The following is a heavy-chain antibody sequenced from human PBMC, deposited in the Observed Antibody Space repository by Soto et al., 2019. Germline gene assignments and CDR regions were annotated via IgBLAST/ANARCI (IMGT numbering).Heavy chain of an antibody. CDR3: ARASKQQLTSGGMDV. CDR2: INHSGST. J-gene: IGHJ6*02. Sequence: SETLSLTCAVYGGSFSGYYWSWIRQPPGKGLEWIGEINHSGSTNYNPSLKSRVTISVDTSKNQFSLKLSSVTAADTAVYYCARASKQQLTSGGMDVWGQGTTVT. D-gene: IGHD6-13*01. CDR1: GGSFSGYY. V-gene: IGHV4-34*01.